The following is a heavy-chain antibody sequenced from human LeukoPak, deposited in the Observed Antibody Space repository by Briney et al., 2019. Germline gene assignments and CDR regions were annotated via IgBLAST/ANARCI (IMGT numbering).Heavy chain of an antibody. J-gene: IGHJ4*02. V-gene: IGHV3-38-3*01. D-gene: IGHD5-18*01. Sequence: GGSLRLNCVASGFIVSSNEMTWLRQAPGKGLEWVSCISGGSTYYGDSRKGRFTISRDTSKNMVHLQTTSLRPEDTAVYYCARDQNSYGGGYWGQGTLVTVSS. CDR1: GFIVSSNE. CDR2: ISGGST. CDR3: ARDQNSYGGGY.